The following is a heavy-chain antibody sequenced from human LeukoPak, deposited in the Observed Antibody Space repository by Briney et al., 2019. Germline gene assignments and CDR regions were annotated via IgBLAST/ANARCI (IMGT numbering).Heavy chain of an antibody. Sequence: GGSLRLSCAASGFTFSSYAMNWVRQAPGKGLEWVSTISGSGGSTYYADSVKGRFTISRDNSRNTLYLQMNSLRAEDTAVYYCAKDTGSRYFNWLSDYWGRGTLVTVSS. V-gene: IGHV3-23*01. D-gene: IGHD3-9*01. CDR1: GFTFSSYA. CDR2: ISGSGGST. CDR3: AKDTGSRYFNWLSDY. J-gene: IGHJ4*02.